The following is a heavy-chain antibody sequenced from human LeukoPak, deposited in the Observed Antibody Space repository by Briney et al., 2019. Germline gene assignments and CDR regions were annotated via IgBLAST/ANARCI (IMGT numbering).Heavy chain of an antibody. Sequence: PSETLSLTCAVYGGSFSGYYWSWIRQPPGKGLEWIGEINHGGSTNYNPSLKSRVTISVDTSKNQFSLKLSSVTAADTAVYYCARGRKYYYDSSGPRRPYYYYMDVWGKGTTVTVSS. V-gene: IGHV4-34*01. CDR3: ARGRKYYYDSSGPRRPYYYYMDV. CDR2: INHGGST. J-gene: IGHJ6*03. CDR1: GGSFSGYY. D-gene: IGHD3-22*01.